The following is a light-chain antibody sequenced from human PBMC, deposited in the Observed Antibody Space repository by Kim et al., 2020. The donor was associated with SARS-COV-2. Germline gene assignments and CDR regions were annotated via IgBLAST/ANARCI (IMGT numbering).Light chain of an antibody. CDR2: NAS. CDR3: QQFNSYPS. CDR1: QCIRSA. J-gene: IGKJ5*01. Sequence: SAYVGDRVTLPCRASQCIRSALAWYQQIPGKAPKLLIYNASSLGSGFPSRFSGSGSGTNFTLPISSLQPEDFATYSCQQFNSYPSFGQGTQLEIK. V-gene: IGKV1-13*02.